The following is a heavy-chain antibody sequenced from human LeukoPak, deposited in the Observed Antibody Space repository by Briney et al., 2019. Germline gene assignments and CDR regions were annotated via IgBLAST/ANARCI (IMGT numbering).Heavy chain of an antibody. J-gene: IGHJ6*03. CDR1: GGSISSGGYY. V-gene: IGHV4-30-2*01. CDR3: ARVVKGPDSSGYWDYYYMDV. D-gene: IGHD3-22*01. Sequence: SETLSLTCTVSGGSISSGGYYWSWIRPPPGKGLERIGYIYHSGSTYYNPSLKSRVTISVDRSKNQFSLKLSSATAADTAVYYCARVVKGPDSSGYWDYYYMDVWGKGTTVTVSS. CDR2: IYHSGST.